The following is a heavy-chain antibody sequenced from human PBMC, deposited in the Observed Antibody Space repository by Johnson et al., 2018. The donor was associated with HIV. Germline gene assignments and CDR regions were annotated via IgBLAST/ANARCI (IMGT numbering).Heavy chain of an antibody. J-gene: IGHJ3*02. V-gene: IGHV3-74*01. CDR3: AKGVRGSSCYDAFDI. Sequence: VQLVESGGGLVQPGGSLRLSCAASGFTFSTYWMHWVRQAPGKGLVWVSRINSDGSSTNYADSVKGRFTIYRDNSKNTLYLQMSSLRADDPAVHYCAKGVRGSSCYDAFDIGGQGTMVTVS. D-gene: IGHD6-6*01. CDR1: GFTFSTYW. CDR2: INSDGSST.